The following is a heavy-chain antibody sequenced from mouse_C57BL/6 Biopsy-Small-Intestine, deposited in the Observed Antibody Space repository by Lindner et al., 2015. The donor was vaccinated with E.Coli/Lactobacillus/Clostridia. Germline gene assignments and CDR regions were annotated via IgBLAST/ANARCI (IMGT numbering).Heavy chain of an antibody. Sequence: SVKVSCKASGGTFISYAISWVRQAPGQGLEWMGGIIPIFGTANYAQKFQGRVTLTADESTSTAYMDLSSLRSEDTAVYYCARAGSERDYHDSSEYYYMAYWGQGTLVTVSS. J-gene: IGHJ4*01. CDR2: IIPIFGTA. D-gene: IGHD1-1*01. CDR3: ARAGSERDYHDSSEYYYMAY. CDR1: GGTFISYA. V-gene: IGHV1-81*01.